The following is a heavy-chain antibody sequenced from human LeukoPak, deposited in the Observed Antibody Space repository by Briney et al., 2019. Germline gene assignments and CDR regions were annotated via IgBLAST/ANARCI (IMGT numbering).Heavy chain of an antibody. J-gene: IGHJ5*02. CDR2: IIPIFGTA. V-gene: IGHV1-69*06. Sequence: SVKVSCKASGYTFTGYYMHWVRQAPGQGLEWMGGIIPIFGTANYAQKFQGRVTITADKSTSTAYMELSSLRSEDTAVYYCARGSNIVVVPAAYKYNWFDPWGQGTLVTVSS. D-gene: IGHD2-2*01. CDR1: GYTFTGYY. CDR3: ARGSNIVVVPAAYKYNWFDP.